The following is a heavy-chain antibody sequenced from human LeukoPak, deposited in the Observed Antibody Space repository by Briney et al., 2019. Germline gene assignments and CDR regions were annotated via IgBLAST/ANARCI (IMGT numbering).Heavy chain of an antibody. V-gene: IGHV4-34*01. CDR3: ARAVAGTHFYYYYYMDV. Sequence: SETLSLTCAVYGGSFSGYYCSWIRQPPGKGLEWIGEINHSGSTNYNPSLKSRVTISVDTSKNQFSLKLSSVTAADTTVYYCARAVAGTHFYYYYYMDVWGKGTTVTVSS. D-gene: IGHD6-19*01. CDR2: INHSGST. J-gene: IGHJ6*03. CDR1: GGSFSGYY.